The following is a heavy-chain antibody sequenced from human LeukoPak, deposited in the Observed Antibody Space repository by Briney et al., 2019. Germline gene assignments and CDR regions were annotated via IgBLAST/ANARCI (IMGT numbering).Heavy chain of an antibody. Sequence: GGFLRLSCAASGFTFSSYAMSWVRQAPGKGLEWVSAISGSGGSTYYADSVKGRFTISRDNSKNTLYLQMNSLRAEDTAVYYCARDNVDGYNRLPFDYWGQGTLVTVSS. V-gene: IGHV3-23*01. CDR3: ARDNVDGYNRLPFDY. J-gene: IGHJ4*02. D-gene: IGHD5-24*01. CDR2: ISGSGGST. CDR1: GFTFSSYA.